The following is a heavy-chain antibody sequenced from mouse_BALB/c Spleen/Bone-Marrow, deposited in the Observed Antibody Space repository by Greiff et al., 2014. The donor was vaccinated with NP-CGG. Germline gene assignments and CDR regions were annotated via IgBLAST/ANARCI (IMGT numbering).Heavy chain of an antibody. CDR2: IHYSGTN. Sequence: EVQLQQSGPDLVKPSQSLSLTCTVTGYSITSYYSWHWLRQFPGNNLEWMGYIHYSGTNAYNPSLKSRISITRDTSNNQFFLQLNSVDTEDTATYHCARFAGTPYSMDYWGQGTSVTVSS. CDR3: ARFAGTPYSMDY. V-gene: IGHV3-1*02. J-gene: IGHJ4*01. CDR1: GYSITSYYS. D-gene: IGHD4-1*01.